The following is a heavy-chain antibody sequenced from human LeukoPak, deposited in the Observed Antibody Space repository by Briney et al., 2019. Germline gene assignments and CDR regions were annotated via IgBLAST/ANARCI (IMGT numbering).Heavy chain of an antibody. CDR1: GGSISSGSFY. V-gene: IGHV4-61*02. J-gene: IGHJ6*03. CDR3: AREGNYYYYMDV. Sequence: SETLSLTCTVSGGSISSGSFYWSWIRQPAGKGLEWIGRNYTSGSTNYNPSLKSRVTMSVDTSKNQFSLKLSSVTAADTAVYYCAREGNYYYYMDVWGKGTTVTISS. CDR2: NYTSGST.